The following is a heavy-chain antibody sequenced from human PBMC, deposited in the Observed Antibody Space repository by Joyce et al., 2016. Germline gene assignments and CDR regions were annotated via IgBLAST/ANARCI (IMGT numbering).Heavy chain of an antibody. V-gene: IGHV1-18*01. CDR2: SSVYNGDT. J-gene: IGHJ3*01. Sequence: QVQLVQSGAEVKKPGASVKVSCKASGYIFTSYGINWVRQAPGQGLEWMGGSSVYNGDTNDAQKCQGRRTMTTDTSTSTAYMELKSLRSDDTAVYYCARPSTSMVTDDAFDLWGQGTMVTVSS. D-gene: IGHD5-18*01. CDR3: ARPSTSMVTDDAFDL. CDR1: GYIFTSYG.